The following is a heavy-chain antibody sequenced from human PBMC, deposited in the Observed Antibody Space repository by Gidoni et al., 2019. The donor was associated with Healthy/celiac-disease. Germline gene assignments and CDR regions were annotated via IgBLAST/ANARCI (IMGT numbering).Heavy chain of an antibody. Sequence: EVQLVESGGGLVQPGGSLKLSCAASGFTFSGSAMHWVRQASGKGLEWVGRIRSKANSYATAYAASVKGRFTISRDDSKNTAYLQMNSLKTEDTAVYYCTFWSGFSRGWFDPWGQGTLVTVSS. J-gene: IGHJ5*02. CDR2: IRSKANSYAT. CDR3: TFWSGFSRGWFDP. V-gene: IGHV3-73*02. D-gene: IGHD3-3*01. CDR1: GFTFSGSA.